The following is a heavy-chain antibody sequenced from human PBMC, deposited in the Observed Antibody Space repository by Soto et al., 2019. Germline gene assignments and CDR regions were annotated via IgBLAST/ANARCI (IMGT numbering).Heavy chain of an antibody. Sequence: PWWSLRLSCSASVFTFSNYWMTWFRQAPGKGLEWVANIKEDGSEKHYVGSVKGRFTISRDNAKNSLYLQMNSLRVEDTAVYFCSRDVVVGAKALNYWGQGALVTVSS. V-gene: IGHV3-7*01. CDR3: SRDVVVGAKALNY. CDR2: IKEDGSEK. J-gene: IGHJ4*02. D-gene: IGHD2-15*01. CDR1: VFTFSNYW.